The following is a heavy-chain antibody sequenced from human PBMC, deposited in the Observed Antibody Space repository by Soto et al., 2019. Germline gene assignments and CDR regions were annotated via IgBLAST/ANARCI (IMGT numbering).Heavy chain of an antibody. D-gene: IGHD2-21*01. CDR3: ARIVVVSRSLAFDY. J-gene: IGHJ4*02. V-gene: IGHV4-39*01. CDR2: IYYSGST. CDR1: GGSISSSSYY. Sequence: QLQLQESGPGLVKPSETLSLTCTVSGGSISSSSYYWGWIRQPPGKGLEWIGSIYYSGSTYYNPSLKSRVTISVDSSKHQFSLKLSSVTAADTAVYYCARIVVVSRSLAFDYWGQGTLVTVSS.